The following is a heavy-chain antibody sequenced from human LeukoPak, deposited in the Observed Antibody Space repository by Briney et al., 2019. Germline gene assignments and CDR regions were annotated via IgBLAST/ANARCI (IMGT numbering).Heavy chain of an antibody. CDR2: ISSSSSYI. J-gene: IGHJ6*02. CDR3: ARAYSSGWYYYGMDV. CDR1: GFTFSSYS. Sequence: PGGSLRLSCAASGFTFSSYSMNWVRQAPGKGLEWVSSISSSSSYIYYADSVKGRFTISRDNAKNSLYLQMNSLRAEDTAVYYCARAYSSGWYYYGMDVWGQGTTVTVSS. D-gene: IGHD6-19*01. V-gene: IGHV3-21*01.